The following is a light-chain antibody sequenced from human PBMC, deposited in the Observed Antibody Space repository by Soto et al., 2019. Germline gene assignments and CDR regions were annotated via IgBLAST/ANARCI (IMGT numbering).Light chain of an antibody. CDR2: GAS. J-gene: IGKJ1*01. Sequence: IVMTQSPATLSVSPGGRATLSCMASQSVSSNLAWYQQKPGQAPRLLIYGASTRATGIPARFSGSGSGTEFTLTISSLQSEDFAVYYCQQYNNWPPWTFGQRTKVDI. CDR1: QSVSSN. CDR3: QQYNNWPPWT. V-gene: IGKV3-15*01.